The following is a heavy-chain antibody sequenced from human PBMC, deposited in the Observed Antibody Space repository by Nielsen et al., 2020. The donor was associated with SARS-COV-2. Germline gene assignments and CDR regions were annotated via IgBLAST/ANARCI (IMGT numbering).Heavy chain of an antibody. Sequence: GESLKISCAATGFMFSSYAMHWVRQAPGQGLEWMGVINPRGDRPSYKQKFRDRVTMTRDTSTSTVYMEVSSLRSEDSAVYYCATGRSDCVGGSCYSSVGFYYYNGMDVWGQGTAVTVSS. CDR1: GFMFSSYA. V-gene: IGHV1-46*01. CDR3: ATGRSDCVGGSCYSSVGFYYYNGMDV. D-gene: IGHD2-15*01. CDR2: INPRGDRP. J-gene: IGHJ6*02.